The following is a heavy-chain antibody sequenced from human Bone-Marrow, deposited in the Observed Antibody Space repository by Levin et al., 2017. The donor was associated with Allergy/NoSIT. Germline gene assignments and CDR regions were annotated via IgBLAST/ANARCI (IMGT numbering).Heavy chain of an antibody. CDR2: INPNSGGT. J-gene: IGHJ4*02. V-gene: IGHV1-2*02. CDR3: ARTLYSTVRGPYPGY. CDR1: GYTFTGYY. D-gene: IGHD3-3*01. Sequence: GESLKISCKASGYTFTGYYMHWVRQAPGQGLEWMGWINPNSGGTNYAQKFQGRVTMTRDTSISTAYMELSRLRSDDTAVYYCARTLYSTVRGPYPGYWGQGTLVTVSS.